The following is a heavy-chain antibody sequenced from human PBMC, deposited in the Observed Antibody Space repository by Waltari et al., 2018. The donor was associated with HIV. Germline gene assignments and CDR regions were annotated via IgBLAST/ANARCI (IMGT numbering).Heavy chain of an antibody. CDR3: AGGSDWLVNVLEI. D-gene: IGHD3-9*01. V-gene: IGHV1-3*01. CDR2: INVGSMFS. J-gene: IGHJ4*02. Sequence: QVQLVQSGAEVKKPGASVKVSCRASGINSNTIHWVRQAPGQGLEWLGCINVGSMFSRHSQVFQDRLTFIRDTSETTIFMELRSLKSEDTALYFCAGGSDWLVNVLEIWGQGTLVTVSS. CDR1: GINSNT.